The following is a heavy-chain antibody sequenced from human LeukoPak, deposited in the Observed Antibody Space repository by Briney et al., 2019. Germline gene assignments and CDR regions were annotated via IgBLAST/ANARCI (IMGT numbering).Heavy chain of an antibody. D-gene: IGHD2-21*01. CDR3: ARGPPASLLAFGIMTWFDP. J-gene: IGHJ5*02. V-gene: IGHV4-30-4*01. Sequence: SETLSRTCTVSGGSISSGDYYWSWIRQPPGKGLEWIGYIYYSGSTYYNPSLKSRVTISVDTSKNQFSLKLSSVTAADTAVYYCARGPPASLLAFGIMTWFDPWGQGTLVTVSS. CDR2: IYYSGST. CDR1: GGSISSGDYY.